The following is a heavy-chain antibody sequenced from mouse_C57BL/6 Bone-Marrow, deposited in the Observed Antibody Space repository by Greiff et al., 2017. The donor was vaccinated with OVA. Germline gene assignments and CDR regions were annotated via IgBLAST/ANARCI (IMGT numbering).Heavy chain of an antibody. Sequence: VQLKESGPVLVKPGASVKMSCKASGYTFTDYYMNWVKQSHGKSLEWIGVINPYNGGTSYNQKFKGKATLTVDKSSSTAYMELNSLTSEDSAVYYCAREDYDDYWGQGTTLTVSS. CDR1: GYTFTDYY. D-gene: IGHD2-4*01. CDR2: INPYNGGT. V-gene: IGHV1-19*01. J-gene: IGHJ2*01. CDR3: AREDYDDY.